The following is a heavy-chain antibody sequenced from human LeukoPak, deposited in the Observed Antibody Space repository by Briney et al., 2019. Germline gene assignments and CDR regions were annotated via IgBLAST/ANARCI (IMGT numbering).Heavy chain of an antibody. CDR1: GFTFDDYA. CDR2: ISWNSGSI. J-gene: IGHJ6*03. D-gene: IGHD3-10*01. V-gene: IGHV3-9*01. Sequence: TGGSLRLSCAASGFTFDDYATHWVRQAPGKGLEWVSGISWNSGSIGYADSVKGRFTISRDNSKNTLYLQMNSLRAEDTAVYYCAKAPRHRGISMIRGVREDHYMDVWGKGTTVTISS. CDR3: AKAPRHRGISMIRGVREDHYMDV.